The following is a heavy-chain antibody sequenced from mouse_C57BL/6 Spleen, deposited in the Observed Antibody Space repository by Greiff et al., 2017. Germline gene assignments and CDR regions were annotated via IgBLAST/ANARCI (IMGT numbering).Heavy chain of an antibody. D-gene: IGHD1-1*01. V-gene: IGHV5-4*03. J-gene: IGHJ4*01. CDR3: ARAAYYGSRGGYAMGY. CDR1: GFTFSSYA. Sequence: EVKLVESGGGLVKPGGSLKLSCAASGFTFSSYAMSWVRQTPEKRLEWVATISDGGSYTYYPDNVKGRFTISRDNAKNNLYLQMSHLKSEDTAMYYCARAAYYGSRGGYAMGYWGQGTSVTVSS. CDR2: ISDGGSYT.